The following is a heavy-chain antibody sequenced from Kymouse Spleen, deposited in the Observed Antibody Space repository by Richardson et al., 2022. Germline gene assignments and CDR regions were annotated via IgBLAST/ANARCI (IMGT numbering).Heavy chain of an antibody. CDR2: INSDGSST. Sequence: EVQLVESGGGLVQPGGSLRLSCAASGFTFSSYWMHWVRQAPGKGLVWVSRINSDGSSTSYADSVKGRFTISRDNAKNTLYLQMNSLRAEDTAVYYCAREGDSSGWYGMDVWGQGTTVTVSS. CDR3: AREGDSSGWYGMDV. J-gene: IGHJ6*02. V-gene: IGHV3-74*01. D-gene: IGHD6-19*01. CDR1: GFTFSSYW.